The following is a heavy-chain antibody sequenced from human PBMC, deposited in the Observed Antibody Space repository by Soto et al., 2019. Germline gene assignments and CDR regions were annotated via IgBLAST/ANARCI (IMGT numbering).Heavy chain of an antibody. V-gene: IGHV4-30-4*01. CDR1: GGSISSGDYY. CDR3: ARETGDILTGYYLVGAFDI. Sequence: SETLSLTCTVSGGSISSGDYYWSWIRQPPGKGLEWIGYIYYSGSTYYNPSLKSRVTISVDTSKNQFSLKLSSVTAADTAVYYCARETGDILTGYYLVGAFDIWGQGTMVTVSS. D-gene: IGHD3-9*01. J-gene: IGHJ3*02. CDR2: IYYSGST.